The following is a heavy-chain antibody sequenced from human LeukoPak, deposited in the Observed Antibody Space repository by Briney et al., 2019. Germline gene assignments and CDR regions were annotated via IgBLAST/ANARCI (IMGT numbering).Heavy chain of an antibody. D-gene: IGHD6-13*01. CDR2: IYTSGST. CDR1: GGSISSYY. Sequence: SETLSLTCTVSGGSISSYYWSWIRPPPGKGLEWIGYIYTSGSTNYNPSLKSRVTISVDTSKNQFSLKLSSVTAADTAVYYCARRFKQQLALQNYYYYYMDVWGKGTTVTVSS. CDR3: ARRFKQQLALQNYYYYYMDV. J-gene: IGHJ6*03. V-gene: IGHV4-4*09.